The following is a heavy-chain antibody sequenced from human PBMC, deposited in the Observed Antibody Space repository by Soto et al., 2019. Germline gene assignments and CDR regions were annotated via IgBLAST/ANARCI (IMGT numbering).Heavy chain of an antibody. CDR1: GFTFSNAW. CDR3: TTLSITIFGVVLMDV. Sequence: GGSLRLSCAASGFTFSNAWMNWVRQAPGKGLEWVGRIKSKTDGGTTDYAAPVKGRFTISRDDSKKTLYLQMKNLKTEDTAVYYCTTLSITIFGVVLMDVWGQGTTVTVSS. V-gene: IGHV3-15*07. CDR2: IKSKTDGGTT. J-gene: IGHJ6*02. D-gene: IGHD3-3*01.